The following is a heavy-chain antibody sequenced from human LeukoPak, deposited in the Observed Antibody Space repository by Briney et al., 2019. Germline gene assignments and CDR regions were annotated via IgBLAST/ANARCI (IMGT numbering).Heavy chain of an antibody. CDR2: INHSGST. J-gene: IGHJ4*02. CDR1: GESFSGYY. D-gene: IGHD3-3*01. CDR3: ARSITSLYDFWSGYHRYFDY. V-gene: IGHV4-34*01. Sequence: SETLSLTCAVYGESFSGYYWSWIRQPPGKGLEWIGEINHSGSTNYNPSLKSRVTISVDMSKNQFSLKLSSVTAADTAVYYCARSITSLYDFWSGYHRYFDYWGQGTLVTVSS.